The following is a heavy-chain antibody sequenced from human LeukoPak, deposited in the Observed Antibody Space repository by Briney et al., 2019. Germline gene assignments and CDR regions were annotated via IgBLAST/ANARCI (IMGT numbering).Heavy chain of an antibody. CDR1: VDSISSSKW. CDR2: IHPGGST. V-gene: IGHV4-4*02. Sequence: SETLSLTCAVSVDSISSSKWWSWVRQAPGKGLEWIGEIHPGGSTNYNLSLKSRVTISIDKSKNQFSLKMSSVTAADTAVYYCARSRDTTNYYGMDVWGQGTTVTVSS. J-gene: IGHJ6*02. D-gene: IGHD1-26*01. CDR3: ARSRDTTNYYGMDV.